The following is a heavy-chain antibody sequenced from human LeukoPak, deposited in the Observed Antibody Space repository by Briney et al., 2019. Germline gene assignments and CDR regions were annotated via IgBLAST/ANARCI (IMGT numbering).Heavy chain of an antibody. CDR1: GYTFTGYY. CDR2: INPNSGGT. D-gene: IGHD3-10*01. Sequence: ASVKVSCKASGYTFTGYYMHWVRQAPGQGLEWMGWINPNSGGTNYAQKFQGRVTMTRDTSISTAYMELSSLRSEDTAMYYCARGSDYGSGSYQFDYWGQGTLVTVSS. CDR3: ARGSDYGSGSYQFDY. V-gene: IGHV1-2*02. J-gene: IGHJ4*02.